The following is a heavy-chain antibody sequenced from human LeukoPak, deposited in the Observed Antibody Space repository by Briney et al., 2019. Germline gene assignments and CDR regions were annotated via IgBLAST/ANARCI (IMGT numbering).Heavy chain of an antibody. D-gene: IGHD1-26*01. CDR3: ARGGLTIAEATTSWYLDY. V-gene: IGHV3-33*01. J-gene: IGHJ4*02. CDR2: IWYDGSNE. CDR1: GFTFSTYG. Sequence: HPGGSLRLSCATSGFTFSTYGMHWVRQAQGKGLEWVALIWYDGSNENYADSVKGRFTISRDNSRNTLYLQMNSLRGEDTGVYYCARGGLTIAEATTSWYLDYWGQGTLVTVSS.